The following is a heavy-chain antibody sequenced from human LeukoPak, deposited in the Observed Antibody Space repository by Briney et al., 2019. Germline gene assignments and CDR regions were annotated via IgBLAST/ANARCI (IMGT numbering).Heavy chain of an antibody. D-gene: IGHD3-22*01. V-gene: IGHV4-34*01. CDR2: INHSGST. Sequence: SETLSLACAVYGGSFSCYYWSWIRQPPGKGLEWIGEINHSGSTNYNPSLKSRVTISVDTSKNQFSLKLSSVTAADTAVYYCARVRGIYDSSGYYRNTSNDYWGQGTLVTVSS. J-gene: IGHJ4*02. CDR3: ARVRGIYDSSGYYRNTSNDY. CDR1: GGSFSCYY.